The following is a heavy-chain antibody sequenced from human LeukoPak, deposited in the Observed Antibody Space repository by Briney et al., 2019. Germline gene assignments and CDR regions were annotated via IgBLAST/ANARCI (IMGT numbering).Heavy chain of an antibody. V-gene: IGHV1-69*05. CDR2: IIPIFGTA. J-gene: IGHJ4*02. D-gene: IGHD5-24*01. CDR3: ARGETATIDY. CDR1: GGTFSSYA. Sequence: SVKVSCTASGGTFSSYAISWVRQAPGQGLEWMGGIIPIFGTANYARKFQGRVTITTDESTSTAYMELSSLRSEDTAVYYCARGETATIDYWGQGTLVTVSS.